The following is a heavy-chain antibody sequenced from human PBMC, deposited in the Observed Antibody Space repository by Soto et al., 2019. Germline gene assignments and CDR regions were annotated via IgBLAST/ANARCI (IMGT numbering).Heavy chain of an antibody. V-gene: IGHV1-69*13. Sequence: SVKVSCKASGGTFSSYAISWVRQAPGQGLEWRGGIIPIFGTANYAQKFQGRVTITADESTSTAYMGLSSLRSEDTAVYYCARGTXVVTLHKDYYYYYGMDVWGQGTTVTVSS. J-gene: IGHJ6*02. CDR1: GGTFSSYA. CDR3: ARGTXVVTLHKDYYYYYGMDV. D-gene: IGHD4-17*01. CDR2: IIPIFGTA.